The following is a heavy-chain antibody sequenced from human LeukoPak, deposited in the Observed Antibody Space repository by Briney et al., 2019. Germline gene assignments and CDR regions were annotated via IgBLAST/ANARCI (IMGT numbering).Heavy chain of an antibody. CDR1: GGSFSGYY. CDR3: AKPAPSSYSSGWFSTPYYFDY. D-gene: IGHD6-19*01. Sequence: PSETLSLTCAVYGGSFSGYYWSWIRQPPGKGLEWIGEINHSGSTNYNPSLKSRVTISVDTSKNQFSLKLSSVTAADTAVYYCAKPAPSSYSSGWFSTPYYFDYWGQGTLVTVSS. CDR2: INHSGST. J-gene: IGHJ4*02. V-gene: IGHV4-34*01.